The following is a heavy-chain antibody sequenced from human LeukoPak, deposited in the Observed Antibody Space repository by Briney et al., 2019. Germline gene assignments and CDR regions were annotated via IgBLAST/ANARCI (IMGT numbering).Heavy chain of an antibody. Sequence: GSLRLSCAASGFTFSSYSMNWVRQAPGKGLECVSSISSSSSYIYYADSVKGRFTISRDNAKNSLYLQMNSLRAEDTAVYYCLVVPAATDAFDIWGQGTMVTVSS. CDR3: LVVPAATDAFDI. J-gene: IGHJ3*02. CDR1: GFTFSSYS. V-gene: IGHV3-21*01. D-gene: IGHD2-2*01. CDR2: ISSSSSYI.